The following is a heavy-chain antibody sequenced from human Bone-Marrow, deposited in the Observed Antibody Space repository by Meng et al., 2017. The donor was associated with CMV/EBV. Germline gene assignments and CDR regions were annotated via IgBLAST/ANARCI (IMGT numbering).Heavy chain of an antibody. V-gene: IGHV4-39*07. J-gene: IGHJ4*02. D-gene: IGHD1-7*01. CDR1: AGSISSTTYY. CDR3: ARDSRYDWNYYIDY. CDR2: IYYSGST. Sequence: SETLSLTCSVSAGSISSTTYYWGWIRQPPGKGLEWIGSIYYSGSTYYNPSLRSRLTISVDTSKNQFSLKLGSVTAADTAVYYCARDSRYDWNYYIDYWGQGTLVTVSS.